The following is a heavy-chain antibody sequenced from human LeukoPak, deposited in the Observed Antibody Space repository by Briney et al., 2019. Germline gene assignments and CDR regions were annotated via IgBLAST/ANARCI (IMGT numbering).Heavy chain of an antibody. Sequence: SVKVSCKASGGTFSSYAISWVRQAPGQGLEWMGGIIPIFGTANYAQKFQGRVTITADESMSTAYMELSSLRSEDAAVYYCARGDYCSSTSCSGRWFDPWGQGTLVTVSS. D-gene: IGHD2-2*01. J-gene: IGHJ5*02. CDR3: ARGDYCSSTSCSGRWFDP. CDR2: IIPIFGTA. V-gene: IGHV1-69*01. CDR1: GGTFSSYA.